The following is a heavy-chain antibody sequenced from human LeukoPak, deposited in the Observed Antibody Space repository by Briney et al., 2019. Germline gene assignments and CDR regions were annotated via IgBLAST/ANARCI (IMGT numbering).Heavy chain of an antibody. CDR1: GGSLSSYY. CDR3: ARRSYYYDSSGYYYYFDY. D-gene: IGHD3-22*01. Sequence: SETLSLTCTVSGGSLSSYYWSWIRQPPGKGLEWIGYIYYSGSTNYNPSLKSRVTISVDTSKNQFSLKLSSVTAADTAVYYCARRSYYYDSSGYYYYFDYWGQGTLVTVSS. CDR2: IYYSGST. J-gene: IGHJ4*02. V-gene: IGHV4-59*08.